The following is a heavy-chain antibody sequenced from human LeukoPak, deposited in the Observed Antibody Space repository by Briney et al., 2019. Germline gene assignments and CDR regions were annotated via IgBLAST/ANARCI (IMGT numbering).Heavy chain of an antibody. V-gene: IGHV3-23*01. D-gene: IGHD2-2*01. CDR2: ISGSGGST. J-gene: IGHJ4*02. Sequence: PGGSLRLSCAASEFTFSSYAMSWVRQAPGKGLEWVSAISGSGGSTYYADSVKGRFTISRDNPKNTLYLQMHSLRAEDTAVYYCAKCGSTRCYVVNYFDYWGQGTLVTVS. CDR1: EFTFSSYA. CDR3: AKCGSTRCYVVNYFDY.